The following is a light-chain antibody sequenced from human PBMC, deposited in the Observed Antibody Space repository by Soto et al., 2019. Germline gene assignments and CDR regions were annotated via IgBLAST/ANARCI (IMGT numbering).Light chain of an antibody. Sequence: DIPLTQSPSSLSASVGDRVTITCRASRSISNYLNWFQQKPGKAPKLLIYSASTLQSGVPSRFSGSGSGTHFTLTISSLQPQDFATYYCQESYSVPFFSFGPGTKVDIK. CDR1: RSISNY. CDR3: QESYSVPFFS. V-gene: IGKV1-39*01. J-gene: IGKJ3*01. CDR2: SAS.